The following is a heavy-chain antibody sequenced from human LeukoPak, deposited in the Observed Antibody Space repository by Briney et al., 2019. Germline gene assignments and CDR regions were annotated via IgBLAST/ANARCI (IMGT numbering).Heavy chain of an antibody. V-gene: IGHV3-23*01. CDR1: GSTFSSDA. CDR3: AIEWLGEL. CDR2: ISGSGGST. J-gene: IGHJ4*02. D-gene: IGHD3-10*01. Sequence: GGSLRLSCAASGSTFSSDAMSGGRQAPGEGLEWVSAISGSGGSTYYADSVKGGFTISRDNSKNTLYLQMNSLRAEDTAVYYCAIEWLGELWGQGTLVTVSS.